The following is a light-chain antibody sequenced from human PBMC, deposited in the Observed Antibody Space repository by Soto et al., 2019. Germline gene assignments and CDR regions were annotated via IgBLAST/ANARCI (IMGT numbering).Light chain of an antibody. CDR2: LGS. V-gene: IGKV2-28*01. Sequence: DLVMTQSPLSLPVTPGEPASISCRSSQSLLHSNGYNYLDWYVQKPGQSPQLLIYLGSNRASGVPDRFSGSGSGTDFTLKISRVEAEDVGVYYCMQALHSFVGQGTKLEIK. CDR3: MQALHSF. J-gene: IGKJ2*01. CDR1: QSLLHSNGYNY.